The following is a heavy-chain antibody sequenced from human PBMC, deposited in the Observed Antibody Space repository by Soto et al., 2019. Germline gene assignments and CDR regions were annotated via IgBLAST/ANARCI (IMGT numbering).Heavy chain of an antibody. D-gene: IGHD3-10*01. V-gene: IGHV3-30*18. CDR1: GFTFSSYG. Sequence: GGSLRLSCAASGFTFSSYGMHWVRQAPGKGLEWVAVISYDGSNKYYADSVKGRFTISRDNSKNTLYLQMNSLRAEDTAVYYCAKDTQLLWFGELSFFFDYWGQGTLVTVSS. CDR3: AKDTQLLWFGELSFFFDY. J-gene: IGHJ4*02. CDR2: ISYDGSNK.